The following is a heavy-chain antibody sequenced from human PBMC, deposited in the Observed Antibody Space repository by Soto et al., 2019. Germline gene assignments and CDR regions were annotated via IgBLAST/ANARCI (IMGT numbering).Heavy chain of an antibody. V-gene: IGHV3-23*01. CDR1: GFSFNSYV. CDR3: TKPFVYQVPSFWFFDF. Sequence: EVQLLESGGGLVQPGRSLRLSCAASGFSFNSYVMTWVRQAPGKGLEWVSGISASGRSTYYADSVRGRFTTSRDNSKNSVYLEMNKLRVDDTAVYYCTKPFVYQVPSFWFFDFWGPGSLVTVSP. CDR2: ISASGRST. J-gene: IGHJ2*01. D-gene: IGHD2-2*01.